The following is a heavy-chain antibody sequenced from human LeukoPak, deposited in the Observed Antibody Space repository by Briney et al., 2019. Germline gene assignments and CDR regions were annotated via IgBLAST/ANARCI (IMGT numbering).Heavy chain of an antibody. V-gene: IGHV3-53*01. CDR3: ARDRVGGYYAFDI. Sequence: PGGSLRLSCAASGFTVSSNYMSWVRQAPGKGLEWVSVIYSGGSTYYADSVKGRFTISRGNSKNTLYLQMNSLRAEDTAVYYCARDRVGGYYAFDIWGQGTMVTVSS. CDR2: IYSGGST. CDR1: GFTVSSNY. D-gene: IGHD4-23*01. J-gene: IGHJ3*02.